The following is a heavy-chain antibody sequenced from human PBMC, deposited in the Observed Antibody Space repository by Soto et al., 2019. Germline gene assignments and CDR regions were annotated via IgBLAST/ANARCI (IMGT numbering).Heavy chain of an antibody. Sequence: ASVKVSCKASGGTFSSYAISWVRQAPGQGLEWMGGIIPIFGTANYAQKFQGRVTITADESTSTAYMELSSLRSEDTAVYYCARDTYCSGGSCYTGLWFDPWGQGTLVTVSS. CDR1: GGTFSSYA. CDR2: IIPIFGTA. CDR3: ARDTYCSGGSCYTGLWFDP. V-gene: IGHV1-69*13. D-gene: IGHD2-15*01. J-gene: IGHJ5*02.